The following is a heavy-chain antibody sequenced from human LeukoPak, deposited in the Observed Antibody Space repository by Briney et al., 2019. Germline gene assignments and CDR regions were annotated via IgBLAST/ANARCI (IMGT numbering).Heavy chain of an antibody. V-gene: IGHV4-34*01. CDR2: INHSGST. CDR3: ARGRTRLAAQRALDY. J-gene: IGHJ4*02. D-gene: IGHD2-15*01. CDR1: GGSFSGYY. Sequence: SETLSLTCAVYGGSFSGYYWSWIRQPPGKELEWIGEINHSGSTNYNPSLKSRVTMSVDTSKNQFSLKLSSVTAADTAVYYCARGRTRLAAQRALDYWGQGTLVTVSS.